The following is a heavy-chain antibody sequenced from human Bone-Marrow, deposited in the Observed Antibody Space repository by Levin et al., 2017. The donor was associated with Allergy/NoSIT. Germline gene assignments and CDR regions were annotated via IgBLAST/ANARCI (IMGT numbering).Heavy chain of an antibody. CDR1: GFTFTSFA. D-gene: IGHD6-13*01. J-gene: IGHJ4*02. Sequence: TGGSLRLSCVASGFTFTSFALNWVRQAPGKGPEWVATMSGSGHTTYYADSVKGRFTVLKDNSKNTLYLQMDSLGPEDTAVYYCAKDLLSAAAGTVAENWGQGTLVTVSS. CDR2: MSGSGHTT. CDR3: AKDLLSAAAGTVAEN. V-gene: IGHV3-23*01.